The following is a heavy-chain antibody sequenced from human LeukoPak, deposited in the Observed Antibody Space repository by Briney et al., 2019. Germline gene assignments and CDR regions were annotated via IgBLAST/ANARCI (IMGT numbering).Heavy chain of an antibody. Sequence: PGGSLRLSCAASGFTVSSNYMSWVRQAPGKGLEWVSVIYSGGSTYYADSVRGRFTISRDNAKNSLYLQMNSLRAEDTAVYYCARHDYGDYVSSWFDPWGQGTLVTVSS. CDR1: GFTVSSNY. V-gene: IGHV3-53*01. J-gene: IGHJ5*02. CDR2: IYSGGST. D-gene: IGHD4-17*01. CDR3: ARHDYGDYVSSWFDP.